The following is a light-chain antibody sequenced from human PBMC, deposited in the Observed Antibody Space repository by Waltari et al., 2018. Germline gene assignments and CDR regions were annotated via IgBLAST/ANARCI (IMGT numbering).Light chain of an antibody. V-gene: IGLV2-11*01. CDR3: CSYAGSYTYV. CDR2: DVN. Sequence: QSALTQPRSVSGSPGHSVTIPCTGSSSNVGGYNYVSWYQHHPGKAPKLIMYDVNKRPSGVPDRFSGSKSGDTASLTISGLQVEDEADYYCCSYAGSYTYVFGTGTKVTV. CDR1: SSNVGGYNY. J-gene: IGLJ1*01.